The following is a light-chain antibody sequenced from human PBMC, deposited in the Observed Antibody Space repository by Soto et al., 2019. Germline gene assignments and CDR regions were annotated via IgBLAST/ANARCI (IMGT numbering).Light chain of an antibody. CDR3: AAGDDSLNGWV. V-gene: IGLV2-14*02. Sequence: QSALTQPASVSGSPGQSITISCTGTSSDVGSYNLVSWYQQRPGKAPKLLIYGNHERPSGVPDRFSGSKSGTSASLAISGLQSEDEDEDYCAAGDDSLNGWVFGGGTKLTVL. J-gene: IGLJ3*02. CDR1: SSDVGSYNL. CDR2: GNH.